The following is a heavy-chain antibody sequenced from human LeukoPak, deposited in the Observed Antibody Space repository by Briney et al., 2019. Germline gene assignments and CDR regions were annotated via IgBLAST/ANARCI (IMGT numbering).Heavy chain of an antibody. D-gene: IGHD4-17*01. V-gene: IGHV1-69*05. CDR2: IIPIFGTA. J-gene: IGHJ4*02. CDR1: GGTFSSYA. Sequence: ASVKVSCKASGGTFSSYAISWVRQAPGQGLEWMGRIIPIFGTANYAQKFQGRVTITTDESTSTAYMELSSLRSEDTAVYYCAGAGPFHYGDYADYFDYWGQGTLVTVSS. CDR3: AGAGPFHYGDYADYFDY.